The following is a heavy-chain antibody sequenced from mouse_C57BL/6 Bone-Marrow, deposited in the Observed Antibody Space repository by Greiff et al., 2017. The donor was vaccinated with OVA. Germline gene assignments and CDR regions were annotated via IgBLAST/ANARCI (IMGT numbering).Heavy chain of an antibody. D-gene: IGHD1-1*01. CDR3: ARDYYGSSWGFAY. CDR1: GYAFTNYL. Sequence: VQLQESGAELVRPGTSVKVSCKASGYAFTNYLIECVKQRPGQGLEWIGVINPGSGGTNYNEKFKGKATLTADKSSSTAYMQLSSLTSEDSAVYFCARDYYGSSWGFAYWGQGTLVTVSA. CDR2: INPGSGGT. V-gene: IGHV1-54*01. J-gene: IGHJ3*01.